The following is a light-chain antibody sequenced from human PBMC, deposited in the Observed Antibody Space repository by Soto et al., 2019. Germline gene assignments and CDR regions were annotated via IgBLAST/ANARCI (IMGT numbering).Light chain of an antibody. Sequence: IHMLQNHSTQPPSLADRVTITCRGSQSISSWLAWYQQKPGKAPKLLIYDASSLESGVPSRFSGSGSGTEFTLTISRLQPDDFATYYCQQYNSYSWTFGQGSKVDVK. CDR3: QQYNSYSWT. V-gene: IGKV1-5*01. CDR1: QSISSW. CDR2: DAS. J-gene: IGKJ1*01.